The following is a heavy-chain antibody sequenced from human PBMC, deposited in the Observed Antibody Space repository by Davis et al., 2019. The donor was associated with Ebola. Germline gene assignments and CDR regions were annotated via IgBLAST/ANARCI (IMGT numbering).Heavy chain of an antibody. CDR1: GDSVSSGG. CDR2: TYYNSKWYN. V-gene: IGHV6-1*01. D-gene: IGHD5-24*01. Sequence: PSETLSLTCAISGDSVSSGGWNWIRQSPSRGLEWLGRTYYNSKWYNDYAVSVKSRISINPDTSKNQLSLQLNSVTPEDTAVYYCARGWLRSKFDYWGQGTLVTVSS. J-gene: IGHJ4*02. CDR3: ARGWLRSKFDY.